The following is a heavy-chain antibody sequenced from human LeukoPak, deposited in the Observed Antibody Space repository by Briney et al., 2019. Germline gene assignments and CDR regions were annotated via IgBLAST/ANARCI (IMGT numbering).Heavy chain of an antibody. Sequence: PSETLSLTCTVSGGSISSYYWSWIRQPPGKGLEWIGYIYYSGSTNYNPSLKSRVTISVDTSKNQFSLKLSSVTAADTAVYYCASHRYYYDSSAVRRWWFDPWGQGTLVTVSS. CDR2: IYYSGST. CDR1: GGSISSYY. V-gene: IGHV4-59*08. J-gene: IGHJ5*02. CDR3: ASHRYYYDSSAVRRWWFDP. D-gene: IGHD3-22*01.